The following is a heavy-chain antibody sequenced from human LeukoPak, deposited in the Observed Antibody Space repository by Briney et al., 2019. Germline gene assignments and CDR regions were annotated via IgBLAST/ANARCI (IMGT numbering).Heavy chain of an antibody. CDR2: INSDGSTT. V-gene: IGHV3-74*01. CDR1: GFTFSSYW. Sequence: GSLRLSCAASGFTFSSYWMHWVRQAPGKGLVWASRINSDGSTTTYADSVKGRFTISRDNAKNTLYLQMNSLRAEDTAVYYCARVTYYYDSSGYQRAIYYFDYWGQGTLVTVSS. D-gene: IGHD3-22*01. J-gene: IGHJ4*02. CDR3: ARVTYYYDSSGYQRAIYYFDY.